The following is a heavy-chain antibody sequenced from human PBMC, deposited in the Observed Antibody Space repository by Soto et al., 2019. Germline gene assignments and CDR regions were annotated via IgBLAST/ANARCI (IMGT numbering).Heavy chain of an antibody. D-gene: IGHD3-3*01. CDR2: ISAYNGNT. J-gene: IGHJ5*02. V-gene: IGHV1-18*01. CDR3: ARDHYPIFGVVIHNWFDP. CDR1: GYTFTSYG. Sequence: GASVKVSCRASGYTFTSYGISWVRQAPGQGLEWMGWISAYNGNTNYAQKLQGRVTMTTDTSTSTAYMELRSLRSDDTAVYYCARDHYPIFGVVIHNWFDPWGQGTLVTVSS.